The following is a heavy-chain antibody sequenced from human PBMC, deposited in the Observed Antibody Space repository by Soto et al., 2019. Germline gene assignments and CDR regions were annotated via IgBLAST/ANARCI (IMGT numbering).Heavy chain of an antibody. Sequence: EVQLVESGGGVVQPGGSLRLSCAASGFAFSSYQMNWVRQAPGKGLEWISYITSSGSNMYYADSVKGRFTISRDNAENSLYLQMNSLRPEDTAVYHCARDRVTTFGVVGFDYWGQGTLVSVSS. D-gene: IGHD3-3*01. CDR2: ITSSGSNM. CDR3: ARDRVTTFGVVGFDY. V-gene: IGHV3-48*03. J-gene: IGHJ4*02. CDR1: GFAFSSYQ.